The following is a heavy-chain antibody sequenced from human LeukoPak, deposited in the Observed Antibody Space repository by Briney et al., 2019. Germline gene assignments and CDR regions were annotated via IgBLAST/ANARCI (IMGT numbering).Heavy chain of an antibody. Sequence: GGSLRLSCAASGFTFSSYAMHWVRQAPGKGLEWVAVISYDGSNKYYADSVKGRFTISRDNSKNTLYLQMNSLRAEDTAVYYCARGYCSSTSCYRRDYYYYYYMDVCGKGTTVTVSS. D-gene: IGHD2-2*02. V-gene: IGHV3-30-3*01. CDR2: ISYDGSNK. J-gene: IGHJ6*03. CDR1: GFTFSSYA. CDR3: ARGYCSSTSCYRRDYYYYYYMDV.